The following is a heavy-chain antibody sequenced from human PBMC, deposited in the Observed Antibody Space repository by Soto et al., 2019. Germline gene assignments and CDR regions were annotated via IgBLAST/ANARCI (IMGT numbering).Heavy chain of an antibody. CDR2: INPSGGST. D-gene: IGHD2-2*01. Sequence: GASVKVSCKPSGYTLNTYYLHWVRQAPGQGLEWMGIINPSGGSTSYAQKFQGRVTMTRDTSTSTVYMELSSLRSEDTAVYYCARDPTLNIVLVPAADNWFDPWGQGTLVTVSS. J-gene: IGHJ5*02. V-gene: IGHV1-46*02. CDR1: GYTLNTYY. CDR3: ARDPTLNIVLVPAADNWFDP.